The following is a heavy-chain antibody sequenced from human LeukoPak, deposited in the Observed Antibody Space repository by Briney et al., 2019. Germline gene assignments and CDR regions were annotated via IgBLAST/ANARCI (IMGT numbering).Heavy chain of an antibody. V-gene: IGHV3-73*01. CDR1: GFTFSNYG. CDR3: TASGSYYY. D-gene: IGHD1-26*01. J-gene: IGHJ4*02. Sequence: GGSLRLSCAASGFTFSNYGMHWVRQASGKGLEWVGRIRSKANSYATAYAASVKGRFTISRDDSKNTAYLQMNSLRTEDTAVYYCTASGSYYYWGQGTLVTVSS. CDR2: IRSKANSYAT.